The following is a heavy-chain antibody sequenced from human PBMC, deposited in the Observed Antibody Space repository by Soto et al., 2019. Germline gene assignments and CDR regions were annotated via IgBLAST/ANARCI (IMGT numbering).Heavy chain of an antibody. V-gene: IGHV1-8*01. J-gene: IGHJ4*02. CDR3: ARRKVRSCPIYFDY. CDR2: MNPNNGKT. CDR1: GYTFTTYD. Sequence: QVKLVQSGAEVKKPGASVKISCKASGYTFTTYDSNWVRQPTGQGLEGLGWMNPNNGKTGYAQKFQGRVTMTRDTSISTVYLGLSSVRSADTAVYYCARRKVRSCPIYFDYWGKGTLVTVSS.